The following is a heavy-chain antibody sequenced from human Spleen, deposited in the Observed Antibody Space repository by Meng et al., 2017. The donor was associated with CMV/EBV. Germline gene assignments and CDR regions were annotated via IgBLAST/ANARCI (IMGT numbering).Heavy chain of an antibody. D-gene: IGHD3-3*01. CDR3: ARDDYNIWSDNYHYYGMDV. CDR1: GFTFSSYW. CDR2: IREDGSEK. V-gene: IGHV3-7*01. Sequence: ETLSLTCAASGFTFSSYWMSWVRQAPGKGLEWVANIREDGSEKYYGDSVKGRFTISRDNAKKSLYLQMNSLRAEDTAVYYCARDDYNIWSDNYHYYGMDVWGQGTTVTVSS. J-gene: IGHJ6*02.